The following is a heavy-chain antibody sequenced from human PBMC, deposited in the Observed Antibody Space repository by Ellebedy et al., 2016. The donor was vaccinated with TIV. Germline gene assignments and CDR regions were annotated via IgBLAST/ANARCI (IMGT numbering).Heavy chain of an antibody. J-gene: IGHJ4*02. CDR1: GYTFTGYY. V-gene: IGHV1-2*04. CDR2: INPNSGGT. D-gene: IGHD2-8*01. Sequence: ASVKVSCXASGYTFTGYYMHWVRQAPGQGLEWMGWINPNSGGTNYAQKFQGWVTMTRDTSISTAYMELSRLRSDDTAVYYCAATWVPKYQWEGYWGQGTLVTVSS. CDR3: AATWVPKYQWEGY.